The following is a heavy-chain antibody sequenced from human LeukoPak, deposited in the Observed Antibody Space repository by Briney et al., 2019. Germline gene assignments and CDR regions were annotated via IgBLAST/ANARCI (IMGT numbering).Heavy chain of an antibody. CDR2: IYSGGST. CDR3: ARSPRGYGSGSYYNRRDAFDI. CDR1: GFTVSSNY. J-gene: IGHJ3*02. Sequence: GGSLRLSCAASGFTVSSNYMSWVRQAPGKGLEWGSVIYSGGSTYYADSVKGRFTISRDNSKNTLYLQMNSLRAEDTAVYYCARSPRGYGSGSYYNRRDAFDIWGQGTMVTVSS. V-gene: IGHV3-53*01. D-gene: IGHD3-10*01.